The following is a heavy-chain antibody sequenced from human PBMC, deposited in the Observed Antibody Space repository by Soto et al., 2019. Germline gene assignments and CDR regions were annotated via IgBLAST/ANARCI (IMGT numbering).Heavy chain of an antibody. J-gene: IGHJ6*02. CDR2: IIPIFGTA. CDR1: GGTFSSYA. D-gene: IGHD3-10*01. Sequence: QVQLVQSGAEVKKPGSSVKVSCKASGGTFSSYAISWVRQAPGQGLEWMGGIIPIFGTANYAQKFQGRVTITADESTSTAYMELSSLRSEDTAVYYCARAFTMVRGAIIEYYYYGMDVWGQGTTVTVSS. V-gene: IGHV1-69*01. CDR3: ARAFTMVRGAIIEYYYYGMDV.